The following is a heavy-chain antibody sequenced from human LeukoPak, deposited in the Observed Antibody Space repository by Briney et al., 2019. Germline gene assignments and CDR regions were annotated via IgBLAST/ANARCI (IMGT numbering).Heavy chain of an antibody. CDR2: IYYTGST. J-gene: IGHJ4*02. V-gene: IGHV4-59*08. CDR1: GGSISSSY. CDR3: ARFEGIAVVGHFDY. Sequence: SETLSLTCTVSGGSISSSYSSWIRQPPPKGLEWMGYIYYTGSTSYNPSLKSRATISIEEYKNQFSLRLSSVTAAHTAVYHCARFEGIAVVGHFDYWGQGTLVTVSS. D-gene: IGHD6-19*01.